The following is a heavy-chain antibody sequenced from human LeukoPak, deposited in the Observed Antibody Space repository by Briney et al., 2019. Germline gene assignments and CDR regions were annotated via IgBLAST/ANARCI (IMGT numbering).Heavy chain of an antibody. V-gene: IGHV3-7*03. CDR2: INQDGSES. J-gene: IGHJ3*02. CDR3: ARGLPSNIVVVPAAIRGNAFDI. D-gene: IGHD2-2*01. Sequence: GGSLRLSCAASGLTFGRYWLTWVRQAPGKGLEWVANINQDGSESNYVDSVKGRFTISRDNAKNSLYLQMNSLRAEDTAVYYCARGLPSNIVVVPAAIRGNAFDIWGQGTMVTVSS. CDR1: GLTFGRYW.